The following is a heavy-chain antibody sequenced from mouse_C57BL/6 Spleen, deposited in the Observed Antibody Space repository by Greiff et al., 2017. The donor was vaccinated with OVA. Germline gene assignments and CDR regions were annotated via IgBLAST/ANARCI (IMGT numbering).Heavy chain of an antibody. J-gene: IGHJ1*03. CDR3: ARETTVFYGYFDG. D-gene: IGHD1-1*01. CDR1: GYTFTDYE. V-gene: IGHV1-15*01. Sequence: QVQLQQSGAELVRPGASVTLSCKASGYTFTDYEMPWVQQTPVHGLEWIGAIDPEAGGTAYNQKFKGKAILTADKSSSTAYMELRSLTSEDTAVYYCARETTVFYGYFDGWGTGTTVTVAS. CDR2: IDPEAGGT.